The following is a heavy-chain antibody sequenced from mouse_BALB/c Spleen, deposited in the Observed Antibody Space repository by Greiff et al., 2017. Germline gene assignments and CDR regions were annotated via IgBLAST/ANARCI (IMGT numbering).Heavy chain of an antibody. V-gene: IGHV14-3*02. J-gene: IGHJ3*01. Sequence: EVQLQQSGAELVKPGASVKLSCTASGFNIKDTYMHWVKQRPEQGLEWIGRIDPANGNTKYDPKFQGKATITADTSSNTAYLQLSSLTSEDTAVYYCARTGRIYYYGSWAYWGQGTLVTVSA. CDR2: IDPANGNT. D-gene: IGHD1-1*01. CDR1: GFNIKDTY. CDR3: ARTGRIYYYGSWAY.